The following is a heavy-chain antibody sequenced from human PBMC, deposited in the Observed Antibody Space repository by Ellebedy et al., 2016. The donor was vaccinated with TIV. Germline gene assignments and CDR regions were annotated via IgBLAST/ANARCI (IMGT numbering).Heavy chain of an antibody. CDR3: VSHFHATGRTF. CDR2: IYSDGDT. Sequence: PGGSLRLSCAASGFTVSSNYMSWVRQAPGKGLEWVSVIYSDGDTYYADSVKGRSTMSRDSAKNTLFLQLNSLTADDTAVYYCVSHFHATGRTFWGQGTLVTVS. CDR1: GFTVSSNY. D-gene: IGHD2-15*01. V-gene: IGHV3-53*01. J-gene: IGHJ4*02.